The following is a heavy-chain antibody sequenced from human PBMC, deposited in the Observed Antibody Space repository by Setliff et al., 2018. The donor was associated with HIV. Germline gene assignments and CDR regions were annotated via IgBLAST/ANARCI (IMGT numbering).Heavy chain of an antibody. CDR3: ARGYTRGYFSHFDY. D-gene: IGHD3-22*01. CDR2: IYYSGST. Sequence: SETLSLTCTVSGGSIKSSSDYWGWIRQPPGKGLEWIGTIYYSGSTNYNPSLKSRVTISVDTSKNQFSLKLSSVTAADTAVYYCARGYTRGYFSHFDYWGQGTLVTVSS. V-gene: IGHV4-39*07. CDR1: GGSIKSSSDY. J-gene: IGHJ4*02.